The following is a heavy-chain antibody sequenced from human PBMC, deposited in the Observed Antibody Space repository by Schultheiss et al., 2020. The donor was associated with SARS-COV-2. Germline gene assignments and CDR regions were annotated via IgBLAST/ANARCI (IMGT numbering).Heavy chain of an antibody. Sequence: GGSLRLSCKGSGYSFTSYWIGWVRQMPGKGLEWMGIIYPGDADTRYSPSFRGQVTISADKSISTAYLQWSSLKASDTAMYYCARRAASGGMDVWGQGTTVTVSS. CDR3: ARRAASGGMDV. CDR1: GYSFTSYW. J-gene: IGHJ6*02. CDR2: IYPGDADT. V-gene: IGHV5-51*01. D-gene: IGHD3-10*01.